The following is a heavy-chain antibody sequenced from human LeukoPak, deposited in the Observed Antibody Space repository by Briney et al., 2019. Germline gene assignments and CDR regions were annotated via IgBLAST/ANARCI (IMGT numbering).Heavy chain of an antibody. V-gene: IGHV3-66*02. D-gene: IGHD2-2*01. Sequence: PGGSLRLSCAASGFTVSTNYMTWVRQAPGKGLEWVSVIYTNGSTYYADSVKGRFTISRDNSENTLFLQMNSLKIEDTAVYYCARLPSSWGQGTLVTVSS. CDR1: GFTVSTNY. CDR2: IYTNGST. J-gene: IGHJ5*02. CDR3: ARLPSS.